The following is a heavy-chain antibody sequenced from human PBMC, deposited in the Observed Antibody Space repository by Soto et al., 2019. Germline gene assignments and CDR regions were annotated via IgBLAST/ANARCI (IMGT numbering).Heavy chain of an antibody. CDR2: IYYSVST. J-gene: IGHJ2*01. D-gene: IGHD3-16*01. CDR3: ARVRGGLWNWYFDL. CDR1: GGSISSGGYY. Sequence: QVQLQESGPGLVKPSQTLSLTCTVSGGSISSGGYYWSWIRQHPGKGLEWIGYIYYSVSTYYNPSLKSRVTISVDTSKNQFSLKLSSVTAADTAVYYCARVRGGLWNWYFDLWGRGTLVTVSS. V-gene: IGHV4-31*03.